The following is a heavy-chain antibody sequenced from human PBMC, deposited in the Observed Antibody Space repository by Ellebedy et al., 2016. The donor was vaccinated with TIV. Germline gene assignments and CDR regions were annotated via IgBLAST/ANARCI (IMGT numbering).Heavy chain of an antibody. CDR3: AKDHQVVVTAIWDY. J-gene: IGHJ4*02. Sequence: GESLKISXAASGFTFSSYAMSWVRQAPGKGLEWVSAISGSGGSTHYADSVKGRFTISRDNSKNTLYLQMNGLRAEDTAVYYCAKDHQVVVTAIWDYWGQGTLVTVSS. D-gene: IGHD2-21*02. CDR2: ISGSGGST. CDR1: GFTFSSYA. V-gene: IGHV3-23*01.